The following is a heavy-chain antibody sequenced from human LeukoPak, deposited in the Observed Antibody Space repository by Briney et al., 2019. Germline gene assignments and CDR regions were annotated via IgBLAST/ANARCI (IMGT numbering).Heavy chain of an antibody. CDR3: AKDPSSGYYYVYYYYMDV. V-gene: IGHV3-43*02. Sequence: GGSLRLSCAASGFTFDDYALHWVRQAPGKGLEWVSLISGDGGSTYYADSVKGRFTISRDNSKNSLYLQMNSLRTEDTALYYCAKDPSSGYYYVYYYYMDVWGKGTTVTVSS. D-gene: IGHD3-22*01. CDR1: GFTFDDYA. J-gene: IGHJ6*03. CDR2: ISGDGGST.